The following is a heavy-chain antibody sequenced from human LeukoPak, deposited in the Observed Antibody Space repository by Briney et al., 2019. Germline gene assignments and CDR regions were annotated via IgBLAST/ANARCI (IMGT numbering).Heavy chain of an antibody. J-gene: IGHJ6*04. CDR2: INHSGST. CDR1: GGSLSGYY. Sequence: SETLSLTCAVYGGSLSGYYWSWIRQPPGKGMEWLGEINHSGSTNYNPSLKSRVTISVDTSKTQFSLKLSSVTAADTAVYYCARGKGAVVPAAIRYYYYGMDVWGKGTTVTVSS. V-gene: IGHV4-34*01. D-gene: IGHD2-2*02. CDR3: ARGKGAVVPAAIRYYYYGMDV.